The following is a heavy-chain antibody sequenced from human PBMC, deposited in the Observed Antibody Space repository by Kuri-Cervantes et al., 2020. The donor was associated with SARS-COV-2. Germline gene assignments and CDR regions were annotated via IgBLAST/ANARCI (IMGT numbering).Heavy chain of an antibody. CDR1: GFIFSDST. CDR2: IRSKVNSYET. Sequence: GESLKISCAASGFIFSDSTIHWARQASGKGLEWVGRIRSKVNSYETTYAASVKGRFTISRDNAKNTLYLQMNSLRAEDTAVYYCAREGVDTAMGRNWFDPWGQGTLVTVSS. V-gene: IGHV3-73*01. D-gene: IGHD5-18*01. J-gene: IGHJ5*02. CDR3: AREGVDTAMGRNWFDP.